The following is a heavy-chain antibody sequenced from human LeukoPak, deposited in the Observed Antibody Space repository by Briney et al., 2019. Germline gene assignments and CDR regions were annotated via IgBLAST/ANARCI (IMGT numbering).Heavy chain of an antibody. D-gene: IGHD6-6*01. CDR3: ARDNAPYTSSSSGLGLFDY. CDR1: GFTVSSNF. J-gene: IGHJ4*02. CDR2: IYSGGST. Sequence: GGSLRPSCAASGFTVSSNFMSWVRQAPGKGLEWVSVIYSGGSTYYADSVKGRFTISRDNSKNTLYLQMNSLRAEDLAVYYCARDNAPYTSSSSGLGLFDYWGQGTLVTVSS. V-gene: IGHV3-53*01.